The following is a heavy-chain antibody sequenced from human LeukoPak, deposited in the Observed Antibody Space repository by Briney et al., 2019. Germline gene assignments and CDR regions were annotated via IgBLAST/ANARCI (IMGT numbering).Heavy chain of an antibody. J-gene: IGHJ6*02. V-gene: IGHV1-18*01. CDR2: ISAYNGNT. D-gene: IGHD3-10*01. CDR3: ARDLQITMVRGTPYYYYYGMDV. Sequence: ASVTVSCKASGYTFTSYGISWVRQAPGQELEWMGWISAYNGNTNYAQKLQGRVTMTTDTSTSTAYMELRSLRSDDTAVYYCARDLQITMVRGTPYYYYYGMDVWGQGTTVTVSS. CDR1: GYTFTSYG.